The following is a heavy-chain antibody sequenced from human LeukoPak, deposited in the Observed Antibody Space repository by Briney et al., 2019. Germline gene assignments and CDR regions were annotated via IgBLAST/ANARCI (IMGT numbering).Heavy chain of an antibody. V-gene: IGHV3-11*01. CDR1: GFTFSDYY. CDR2: ITSSGSTI. CDR3: ARVVVPHRFDY. D-gene: IGHD2-2*01. Sequence: GSLILSCAASGFTFSDYYMSWIRQAPGKGLEWVSYITSSGSTIYYADSVKGRFTISRDNAKNSLYLQMNSLRAEDTAVYYCARVVVPHRFDYWGQGTLVTVSS. J-gene: IGHJ4*02.